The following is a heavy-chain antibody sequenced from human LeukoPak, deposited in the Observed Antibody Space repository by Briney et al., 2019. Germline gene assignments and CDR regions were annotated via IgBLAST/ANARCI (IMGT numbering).Heavy chain of an antibody. V-gene: IGHV3-53*01. CDR2: IYSGGST. Sequence: PGGSLRLSCAASGFTVSSNYMSWVRQAPGKGLEWVSVIYSGGSTYYADSVKGRFTISRDNSKNTLYLQMNSLRAEDTAVYYCARVLGRDGYTPGPFVYWGQGTLVTVSS. CDR1: GFTVSSNY. CDR3: ARVLGRDGYTPGPFVY. J-gene: IGHJ4*02. D-gene: IGHD5-24*01.